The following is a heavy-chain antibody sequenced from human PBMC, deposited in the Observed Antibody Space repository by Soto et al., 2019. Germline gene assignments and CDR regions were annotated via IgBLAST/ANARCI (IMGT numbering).Heavy chain of an antibody. CDR3: ARLIAAAGGNRAY. D-gene: IGHD6-13*01. CDR1: GGSISTSSYY. V-gene: IGHV4-39*01. Sequence: ASETLSLTCTVSGGSISTSSYYWGWIPPPPGKGLEWIGSIYYSGSTYYNPSLKSRVTISADTSKNQFSLKLSSVTAADTAVYYCARLIAAAGGNRAYWGQGTLVTVSS. J-gene: IGHJ4*02. CDR2: IYYSGST.